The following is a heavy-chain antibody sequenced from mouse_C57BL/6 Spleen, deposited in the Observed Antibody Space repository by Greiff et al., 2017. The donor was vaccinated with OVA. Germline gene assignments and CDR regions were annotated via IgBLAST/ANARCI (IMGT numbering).Heavy chain of an antibody. Sequence: VQLQQSGAELARPGASVKLSCKASGYTFTSYGISWVKQRTGQGLEWIGEIYPRSGNTYYNEKFKGKATLTADKSTSTAYMELRSLTSEDAAVYFCARKGGYYAFDYWGKGTTLTVSS. CDR3: ARKGGYYAFDY. V-gene: IGHV1-81*01. D-gene: IGHD2-3*01. J-gene: IGHJ2*01. CDR2: IYPRSGNT. CDR1: GYTFTSYG.